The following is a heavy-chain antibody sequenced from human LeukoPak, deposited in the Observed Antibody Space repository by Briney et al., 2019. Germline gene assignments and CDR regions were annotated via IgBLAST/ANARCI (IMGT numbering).Heavy chain of an antibody. CDR1: GFTFSNYA. V-gene: IGHV3-23*01. J-gene: IGHJ4*02. CDR2: ISGSGGST. CDR3: AKAGQGDN. Sequence: GGSLRLSCAASGFTFSNYAVSWVRQAPGKGLEWVSTISGSGGSTWYADSVKGRFTISRDNSKNTIYLQMNSLRAEDTASYYCAKAGQGDNWGQGTLVIVSS.